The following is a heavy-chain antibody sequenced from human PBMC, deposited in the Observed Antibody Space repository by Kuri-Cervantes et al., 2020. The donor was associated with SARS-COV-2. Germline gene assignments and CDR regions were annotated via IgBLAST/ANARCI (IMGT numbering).Heavy chain of an antibody. Sequence: ASVKVSCKASGYTFTSYGISWVRQAPGQGLEWMGWISAYNGNTNYAQKLQGRVTMTTDTSTSTAYMELRSLRSEDTAIYYCARDVSNGNLGLYSFDYWGQGSLVTVSS. CDR2: ISAYNGNT. CDR1: GYTFTSYG. CDR3: ARDVSNGNLGLYSFDY. J-gene: IGHJ4*02. D-gene: IGHD2-8*01. V-gene: IGHV1-18*01.